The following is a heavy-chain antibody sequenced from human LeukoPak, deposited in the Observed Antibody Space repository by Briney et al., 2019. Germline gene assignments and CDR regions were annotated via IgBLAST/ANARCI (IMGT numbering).Heavy chain of an antibody. CDR3: AKDRGVWAFDT. CDR1: GITLSSYD. Sequence: PGRSLRLSCAASGITLSSYDMHWVRQAPGKALEWVAVISYDGSNKDYADSVKGRFTISRDNSKNTLDLQMNSLRAEDTAVYYCAKDRGVWAFDTWGQGTMVTVSS. CDR2: ISYDGSNK. J-gene: IGHJ3*02. D-gene: IGHD3-10*01. V-gene: IGHV3-30-3*01.